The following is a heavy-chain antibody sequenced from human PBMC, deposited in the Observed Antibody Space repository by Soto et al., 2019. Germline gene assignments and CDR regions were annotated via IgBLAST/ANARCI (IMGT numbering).Heavy chain of an antibody. Sequence: LVKVSCKASGGSFGKSAINWVRQTPGQGLEWLGGFIPVYRTLNYAQKFQGRVTITADESTGTAYMTLSSLASDDTAVYYCATGVIWIGYFTVDSWGQGTRVTVS. J-gene: IGHJ4*02. D-gene: IGHD3-3*01. CDR1: GGSFGKSA. V-gene: IGHV1-69*01. CDR2: FIPVYRTL. CDR3: ATGVIWIGYFTVDS.